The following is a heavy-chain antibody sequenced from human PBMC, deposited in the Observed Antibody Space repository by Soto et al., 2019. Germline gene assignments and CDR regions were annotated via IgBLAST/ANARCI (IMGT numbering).Heavy chain of an antibody. V-gene: IGHV4-31*03. CDR3: ASAPXYCSSTSCYDPPGWFDP. CDR2: IYYSGST. CDR1: GGSISSGGYY. Sequence: SETLSLTCTVSGGSISSGGYYWSWIRQHPGKGLEWIGYIYYSGSTYYNPSLKSRVTISVDTSKNQFSLKLSSVTAADTAVYYCASAPXYCSSTSCYDPPGWFDPWGQGTLVTVSS. J-gene: IGHJ5*02. D-gene: IGHD2-2*01.